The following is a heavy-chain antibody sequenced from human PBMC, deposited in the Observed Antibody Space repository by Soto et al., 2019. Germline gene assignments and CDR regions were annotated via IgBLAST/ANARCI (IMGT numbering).Heavy chain of an antibody. CDR3: AMITFGGVISRDY. V-gene: IGHV1-46*03. CDR1: GYTFTSYY. J-gene: IGHJ4*02. Sequence: ASVKLSCKASGYTFTSYYMHWVRQAPGQGLEWMGIINPSGGSTSYAQKFQGRVTMTRDTSTSTVYMELSSLRSEDTAVYYCAMITFGGVISRDYWGQGTLVTVSS. D-gene: IGHD3-16*02. CDR2: INPSGGST.